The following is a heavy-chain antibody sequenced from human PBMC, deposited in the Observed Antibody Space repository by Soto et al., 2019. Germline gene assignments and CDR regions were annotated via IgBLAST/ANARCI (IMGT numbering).Heavy chain of an antibody. D-gene: IGHD5-18*01. CDR3: ARGYGRNFDY. CDR1: GGSISSGGYY. J-gene: IGHJ4*02. V-gene: IGHV4-31*03. Sequence: SETLSLTCTVSGGSISSGGYYWSWIRQHPGKGLEWIGYIYYSGSTYYNPSLKSRVTISVDTSKNQCSLKLSSVTAADTAVYYCARGYGRNFDYWGQGTLVTVS. CDR2: IYYSGST.